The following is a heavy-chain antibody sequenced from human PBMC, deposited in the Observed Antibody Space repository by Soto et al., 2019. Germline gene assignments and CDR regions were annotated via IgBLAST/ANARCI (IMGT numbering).Heavy chain of an antibody. CDR1: GFSLITSGVG. V-gene: IGHV2-5*02. J-gene: IGHJ4*02. CDR2: IYWDDDK. CDR3: AHTMAPRIFDY. Sequence: QITLKEAGPTLVKPTQTLTLTCSFSGFSLITSGVGVGWIRQPPGNALEWLALIYWDDDKGYSTSLRSRLTITKDTSRNQVVLTMTNMDPADTATYYSAHTMAPRIFDYWGQGTLVTVSS.